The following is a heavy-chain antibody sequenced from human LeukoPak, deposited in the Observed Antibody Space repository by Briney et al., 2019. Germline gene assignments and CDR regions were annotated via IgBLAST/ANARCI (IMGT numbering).Heavy chain of an antibody. CDR3: ARVLGIQLWGSSDY. J-gene: IGHJ4*02. D-gene: IGHD5-18*01. CDR2: ISAYNGNT. Sequence: ASVKVSCKPSGYTFTSYGITWVRQAPGQGLEWMGWISAYNGNTNYAQKFQDRVTMTTDTSTSTAYMELRSLRSDDTAMYYCARVLGIQLWGSSDYWGQGTLVTVSS. CDR1: GYTFTSYG. V-gene: IGHV1-18*01.